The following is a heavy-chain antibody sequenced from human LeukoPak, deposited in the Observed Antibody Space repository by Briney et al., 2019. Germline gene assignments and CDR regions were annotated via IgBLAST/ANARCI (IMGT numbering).Heavy chain of an antibody. CDR3: ARKDGDY. J-gene: IGHJ4*02. Sequence: SETLSLTCTVSGGSISSYYWSWIRQPPGKGLEWIGLIYSSGSTLFNPSLKSRVAMSVDLTKNQLSLKLTSVTAADTAMYYCARKDGDYWGQGTLVTVSS. CDR2: IYSSGST. CDR1: GGSISSYY. V-gene: IGHV4-4*07.